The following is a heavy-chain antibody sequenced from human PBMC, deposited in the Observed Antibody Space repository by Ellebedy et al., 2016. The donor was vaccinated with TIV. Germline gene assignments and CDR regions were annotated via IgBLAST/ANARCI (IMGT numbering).Heavy chain of an antibody. CDR3: ATDSFPFREAGFDP. Sequence: AASVKVSCKVSGYTLTELSMHWVRQAPGKGLEWMGGFDPEDGETIYAQKFQGRVTMTEDTSTDTAYMELSSLRSEDTAVYYCATDSFPFREAGFDPWGQGTLVTVSS. CDR2: FDPEDGET. CDR1: GYTLTELS. D-gene: IGHD1-26*01. V-gene: IGHV1-24*01. J-gene: IGHJ5*02.